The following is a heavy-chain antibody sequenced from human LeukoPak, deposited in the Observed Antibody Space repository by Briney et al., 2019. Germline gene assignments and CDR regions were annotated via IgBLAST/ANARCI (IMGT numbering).Heavy chain of an antibody. J-gene: IGHJ6*03. V-gene: IGHV1-2*04. CDR1: GYTFTGYY. CDR3: ARDAGANYYYMDV. Sequence: ASVKVSCKASGYTFTGYYMHWVRQAPGQGLEWMGWINPNSGGTNYAQKFQGWVSMTRDTSISTAYMELSRLRSDDTAVYYCARDAGANYYYMDVWGKGTTVTDSS. CDR2: INPNSGGT. D-gene: IGHD1-26*01.